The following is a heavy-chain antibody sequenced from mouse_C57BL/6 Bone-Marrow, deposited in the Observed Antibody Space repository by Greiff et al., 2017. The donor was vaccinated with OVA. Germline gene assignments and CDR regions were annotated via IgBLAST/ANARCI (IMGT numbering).Heavy chain of an antibody. V-gene: IGHV1-54*01. J-gene: IGHJ4*01. CDR1: GYAFTNYL. Sequence: VQLQQSGAELVRPGTSVKVSCKASGYAFTNYLIEWVKQRPGQGLEWIGVINPGSGGTNYNEKFKGKATLTADKSSSTAYMQLSSLTSEDTAVYFAAKGCGSSYNAMDYWGQGTTVTVSS. CDR2: INPGSGGT. D-gene: IGHD1-1*01. CDR3: AKGCGSSYNAMDY.